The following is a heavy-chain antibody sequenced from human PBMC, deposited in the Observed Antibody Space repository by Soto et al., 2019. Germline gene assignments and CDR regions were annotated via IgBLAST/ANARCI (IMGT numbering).Heavy chain of an antibody. J-gene: IGHJ6*02. CDR3: AREEVPAADYDYYGMDV. CDR1: GYTFTGYY. D-gene: IGHD2-2*01. CDR2: INPNSGGT. V-gene: IGHV1-2*04. Sequence: QVQLVQSGAEVKKPGASVKVSCKASGYTFTGYYMHWVRQAPGQGLEWMGWINPNSGGTNYAQKFQGWVTRTRDTSISTAYMELSRLRSDDTAVYYCAREEVPAADYDYYGMDVWGQGTTVTVSS.